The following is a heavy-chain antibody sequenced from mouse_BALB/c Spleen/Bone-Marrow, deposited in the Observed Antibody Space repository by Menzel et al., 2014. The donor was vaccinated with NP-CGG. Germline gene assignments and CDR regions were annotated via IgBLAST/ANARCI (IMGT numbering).Heavy chain of an antibody. CDR2: ISNGGGST. J-gene: IGHJ4*01. Sequence: EVMLVESGGGLVQPGGSLKLSCAASGFTFSSYTMSWVRQTPEKRLEWVAYISNGGGSTYYPDTVKGRFTISRDNAKNTLYLQMSSLKSEDTAMYYCARHGYYGSRAMDYGGQGTSVTVSS. V-gene: IGHV5-12-2*01. CDR3: ARHGYYGSRAMDY. D-gene: IGHD1-1*01. CDR1: GFTFSSYT.